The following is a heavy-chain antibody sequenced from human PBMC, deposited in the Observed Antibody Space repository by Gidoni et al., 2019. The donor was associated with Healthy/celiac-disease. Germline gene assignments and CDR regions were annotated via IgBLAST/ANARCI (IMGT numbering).Heavy chain of an antibody. Sequence: EVQLVESGGGLVKPGGSLRLSCAASGFTFRSYSMNWVRQDPGKGLGWVSSISSSSSYIYYADSVKGRFTISRDNAKNSLYLQMNSLRAEDTAVYYCARAGCSSTSCPDAFDIWGQGTMVTVSS. D-gene: IGHD2-2*01. V-gene: IGHV3-21*01. J-gene: IGHJ3*02. CDR2: ISSSSSYI. CDR1: GFTFRSYS. CDR3: ARAGCSSTSCPDAFDI.